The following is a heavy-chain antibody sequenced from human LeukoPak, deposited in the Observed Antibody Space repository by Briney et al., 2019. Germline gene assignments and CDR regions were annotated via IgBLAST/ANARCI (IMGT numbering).Heavy chain of an antibody. D-gene: IGHD2-15*01. CDR3: ARDLGYCSGGSCYEIDY. J-gene: IGHJ4*02. V-gene: IGHV1-2*02. CDR2: INPNSGGT. Sequence: GASVKVSCKASGYSFTTFGITWVRQAPGQGLEWMGWINPNSGGTNYAQKFQGRVTMTRDTSISTAYMELSRLRSDDTAVYYCARDLGYCSGGSCYEIDYWGQGTLVTVSS. CDR1: GYSFTTFG.